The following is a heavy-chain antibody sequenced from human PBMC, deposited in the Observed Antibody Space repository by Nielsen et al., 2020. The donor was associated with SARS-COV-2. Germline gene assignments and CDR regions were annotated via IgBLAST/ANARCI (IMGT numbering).Heavy chain of an antibody. J-gene: IGHJ4*02. CDR3: ARGEDGYNCLDY. D-gene: IGHD5-24*01. V-gene: IGHV4-30-4*01. CDR2: IYYSGST. Sequence: SETLSLTCTVSGGSISSGDYYWSWIRQPPGKGLEWIGYIYYSGSTYYNPALKSRVTISVDTSKDQFSLKLSSVTAADTAVYYCARGEDGYNCLDYWGQGTLVTVSS. CDR1: GGSISSGDYY.